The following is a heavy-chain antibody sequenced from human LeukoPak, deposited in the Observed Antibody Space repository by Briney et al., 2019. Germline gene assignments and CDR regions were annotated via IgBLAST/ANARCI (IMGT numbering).Heavy chain of an antibody. CDR1: GFTFSSYH. CDR2: ISSSSNYI. V-gene: IGHV3-21*01. Sequence: GGSLRLSCAASGFTFSSYHINWVRQAPGKGLEWVSSISSSSNYIYYADSVKGRFTISRDNAKNSVDPQMNSLRAEDTAVYYCARGLCGGDCYDYWGQGTLVTVSS. J-gene: IGHJ4*02. CDR3: ARGLCGGDCYDY. D-gene: IGHD2-21*01.